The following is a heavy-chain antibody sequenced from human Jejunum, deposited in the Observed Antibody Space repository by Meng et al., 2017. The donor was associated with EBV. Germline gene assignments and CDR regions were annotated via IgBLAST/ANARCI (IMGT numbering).Heavy chain of an antibody. CDR3: ARETTGGYYFDY. Sequence: QLTKYGAALVKTCQTLSLTCAISGDRVSRHSAAWNWIRQSSSRGLEWLGSTYYRSKWYNDYEQSVKSRLTITPDTSKNQFSLQLNSVTHEDTAVYFCARETTGGYYFDYWGQGTLVTVSS. J-gene: IGHJ4*02. D-gene: IGHD1-1*01. CDR2: TYYRSKWYN. CDR1: GDRVSRHSAA. V-gene: IGHV6-1*01.